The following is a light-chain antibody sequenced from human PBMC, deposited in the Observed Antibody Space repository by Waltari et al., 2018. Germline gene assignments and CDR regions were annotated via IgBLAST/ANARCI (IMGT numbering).Light chain of an antibody. CDR3: QQYHKWPPLT. J-gene: IGKJ4*01. V-gene: IGKV3-15*01. Sequence: EIEMTQSPATLSVSPGERATLSCRASQSVGGNLAWYQQKPGQAPRLLIHGASTRATGVPARFSGSGSGTEFTLTISSLQSEDFAVYYCQQYHKWPPLTFSGGTKVEIK. CDR2: GAS. CDR1: QSVGGN.